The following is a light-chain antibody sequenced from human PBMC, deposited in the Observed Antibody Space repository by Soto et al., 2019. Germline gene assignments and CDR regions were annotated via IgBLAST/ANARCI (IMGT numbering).Light chain of an antibody. CDR3: QKYSSVPV. CDR1: QGIRNF. J-gene: IGKJ3*01. Sequence: DIQMTQSPTSRSASVGDRVTITCRASQGIRNFVAWYQQKPGKAPKLLIYAASTLQSGVPSRFSGSGSGTDFTLTIHSLQPEDVATYSCQKYSSVPVFGPGTKVEIK. V-gene: IGKV1-27*01. CDR2: AAS.